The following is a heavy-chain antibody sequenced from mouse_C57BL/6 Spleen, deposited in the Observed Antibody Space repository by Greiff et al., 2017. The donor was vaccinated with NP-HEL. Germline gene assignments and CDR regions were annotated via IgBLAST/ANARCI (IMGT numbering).Heavy chain of an antibody. D-gene: IGHD1-1*01. CDR1: GYAFSSYW. Sequence: VQLQQSGAELVKPGASVKISCKASGYAFSSYWMNWVKQRPGKGLEWIGQIYPGDGDTNYNGKFKGKATLTADKSSSTAYMQLSSLTSEDSAVYFCAINLRNYYGSSYFDYWGQGTTLTVSS. CDR3: AINLRNYYGSSYFDY. V-gene: IGHV1-80*01. CDR2: IYPGDGDT. J-gene: IGHJ2*01.